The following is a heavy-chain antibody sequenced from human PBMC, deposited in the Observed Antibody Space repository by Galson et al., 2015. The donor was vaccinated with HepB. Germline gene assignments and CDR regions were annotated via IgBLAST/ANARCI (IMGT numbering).Heavy chain of an antibody. Sequence: SLRLSCAASGFTFSNAWMSWVRQAPGKGLEWVGRIKSKTDGGTTDYAAPVKGRFTISRDDSKNTLYLQMNSLKTEDTAVYYCQGYYYYGMDVWGQGTTVTVSS. V-gene: IGHV3-15*01. J-gene: IGHJ6*02. CDR3: QGYYYYGMDV. CDR1: GFTFSNAW. CDR2: IKSKTDGGTT.